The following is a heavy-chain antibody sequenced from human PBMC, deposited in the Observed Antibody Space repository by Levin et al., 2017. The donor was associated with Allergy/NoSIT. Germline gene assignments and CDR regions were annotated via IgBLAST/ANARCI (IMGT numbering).Heavy chain of an antibody. V-gene: IGHV4-38-2*02. CDR1: GYSISSGYY. CDR3: ASVNYDRFDY. J-gene: IGHJ4*02. Sequence: SQTLSLTCTVSGYSISSGYYWGWIRQPPGKGLEWIGNIYHTGSTYYNPSLKSRVTISVDTSKNQFSLKLSSVTAADTAVYYCASVNYDRFDYWGQGTLVTVSS. D-gene: IGHD3-3*01. CDR2: IYHTGST.